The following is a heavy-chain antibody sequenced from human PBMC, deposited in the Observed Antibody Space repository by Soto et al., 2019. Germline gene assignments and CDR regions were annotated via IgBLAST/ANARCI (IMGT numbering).Heavy chain of an antibody. D-gene: IGHD3-22*01. Sequence: PWETLSLTCTVSGGSISSDYWSWVRQPPGKGLEWVGYVYNNGGTKYNPSLKSRVTISVDTSNNQFSLKLTSVTAADTAVYYCARGYYYDTRGYYSAFDIWGQGTMVTVSS. CDR3: ARGYYYDTRGYYSAFDI. CDR2: VYNNGGT. CDR1: GGSISSDY. J-gene: IGHJ3*02. V-gene: IGHV4-59*01.